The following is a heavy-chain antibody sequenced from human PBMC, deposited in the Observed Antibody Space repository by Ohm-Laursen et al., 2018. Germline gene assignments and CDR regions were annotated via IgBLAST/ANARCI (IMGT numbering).Heavy chain of an antibody. J-gene: IGHJ6*02. CDR3: AKDFGGRIVGELGV. CDR1: GFTFDDYA. CDR2: ISWNSGSI. V-gene: IGHV3-9*01. Sequence: SLRLSCSATGFTFDDYAMHWVRQAPGKGLEWVSGISWNSGSIGYADSVKGRFTISRDNAKNSLYLQMNSLRAEDTALYYCAKDFGGRIVGELGVWGQGTTVTVSS. D-gene: IGHD1-26*01.